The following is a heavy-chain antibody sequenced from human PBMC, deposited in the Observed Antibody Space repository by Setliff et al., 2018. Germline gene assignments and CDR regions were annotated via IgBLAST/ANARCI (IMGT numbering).Heavy chain of an antibody. J-gene: IGHJ4*02. CDR2: MYYSGST. Sequence: SETLSLTCAVSGYSISNGFYWGWIRQSPVEGLEWIGSMYYSGSTYYNPSLKGRVTLSVDTTKNQFSLKLTSMTAADTAVYFCARHLLVQGTYHFDYWGQGSPVTVS. CDR3: ARHLLVQGTYHFDY. V-gene: IGHV4-38-2*01. D-gene: IGHD3-10*01. CDR1: GYSISNGFY.